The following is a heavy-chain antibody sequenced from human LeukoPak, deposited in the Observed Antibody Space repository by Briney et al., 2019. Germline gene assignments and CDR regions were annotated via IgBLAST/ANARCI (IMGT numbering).Heavy chain of an antibody. CDR2: ICAYNGNT. V-gene: IGHV1-18*01. Sequence: GASVKVSCKASGYTFTSYGISWVRQAPGQGLEWMGWICAYNGNTNYAQKLQGRVTMTTDTSTSTAYMELSSLRSEDTAVYYCASSGYKQYYYYYYGMDVWGQGTTVTVSS. CDR3: ASSGYKQYYYYYYGMDV. CDR1: GYTFTSYG. D-gene: IGHD3-22*01. J-gene: IGHJ6*02.